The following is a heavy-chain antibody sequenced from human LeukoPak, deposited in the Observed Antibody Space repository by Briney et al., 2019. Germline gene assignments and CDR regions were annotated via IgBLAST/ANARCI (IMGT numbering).Heavy chain of an antibody. CDR1: GFTFSSYW. D-gene: IGHD3-22*01. J-gene: IGHJ1*01. V-gene: IGHV3-74*01. CDR3: ARAPSEIGGYYPEYFRH. Sequence: GGSLRLSCAASGFTFSSYWMHWVRQAPGKGLVWVSRIKSDGSTRYADSVKGRFTISRDNAKNTVSLQMDSLRAEDTGVYYCARAPSEIGGYYPEYFRHWGQGTLVTVSP. CDR2: IKSDGST.